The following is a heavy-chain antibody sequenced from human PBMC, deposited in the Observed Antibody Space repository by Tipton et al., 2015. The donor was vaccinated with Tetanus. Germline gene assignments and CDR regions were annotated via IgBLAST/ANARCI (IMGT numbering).Heavy chain of an antibody. CDR3: ARQRLGYCSGGSCYSGELFDY. J-gene: IGHJ4*02. CDR2: IYYSGST. D-gene: IGHD2-15*01. CDR1: GGSISSYY. Sequence: TLSLTCTVSGGSISSYYWSWIRQPPGKGLEWIGYIYYSGSTYYNPSLKSRVTISVGTPKNHFSLKLSSVTAADTAVYYCARQRLGYCSGGSCYSGELFDYWGQGTLVTVSS. V-gene: IGHV4-59*08.